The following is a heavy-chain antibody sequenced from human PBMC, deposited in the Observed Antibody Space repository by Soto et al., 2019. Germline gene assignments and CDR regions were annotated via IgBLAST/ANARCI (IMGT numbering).Heavy chain of an antibody. J-gene: IGHJ5*02. CDR3: ARVIAATDTISVWFDP. CDR2: IYHSGST. D-gene: IGHD6-13*01. CDR1: GGSISSGGYS. V-gene: IGHV4-30-2*01. Sequence: SETLSLTCAVSGGSISSGGYSWSWIRQPPGKGLEWIGYIYHSGSTYYNPSPKSRVTISVDRSKNQFSLKLNSVTAADTAVYYCARVIAATDTISVWFDPWGQGTRVTVSS.